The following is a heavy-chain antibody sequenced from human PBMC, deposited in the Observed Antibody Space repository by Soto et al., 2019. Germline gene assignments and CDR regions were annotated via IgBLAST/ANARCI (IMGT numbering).Heavy chain of an antibody. Sequence: SVKVSCKASGGTFSSYAISWVRQAPGQGLEWMGGIIPIFGTANYAQKFQGRVTITADKSTSTAYMELSSLRSEDTAVYYCALVASGSYYSGAFDIWGQGTMVTVSS. D-gene: IGHD1-26*01. CDR1: GGTFSSYA. J-gene: IGHJ3*02. V-gene: IGHV1-69*06. CDR2: IIPIFGTA. CDR3: ALVASGSYYSGAFDI.